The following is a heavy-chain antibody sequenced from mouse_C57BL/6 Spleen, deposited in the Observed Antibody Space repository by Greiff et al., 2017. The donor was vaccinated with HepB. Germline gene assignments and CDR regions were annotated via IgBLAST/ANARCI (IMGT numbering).Heavy chain of an antibody. CDR1: GYTFTSYW. CDR2: IDPSDSYT. D-gene: IGHD1-1*01. CDR3: APNYYGSSTLFDY. V-gene: IGHV1-59*01. Sequence: QVQLQQPGAELVRPGTSVKLSCKASGYTFTSYWMHWVKQRPGQGLEWIGVIDPSDSYTNYNQKFKGKATLTVDTSSSTAYMQLSSLTSEDSAVYYCAPNYYGSSTLFDYWGQGTTLTVSS. J-gene: IGHJ2*01.